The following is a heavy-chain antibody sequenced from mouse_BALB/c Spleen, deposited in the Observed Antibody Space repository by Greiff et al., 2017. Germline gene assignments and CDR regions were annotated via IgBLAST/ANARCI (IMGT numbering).Heavy chain of an antibody. V-gene: IGHV2-6-7*01. Sequence: VMLVESGPGLVAPSQSLSITCTVSGFSLTGYGVNWVRQPPGKGLEWLGMIWGDGSTDYNSALKSRLSISKDNSKGQVFLKMNSLQTDDTARYYGARDYYGSSYAMDYWGQGTSVTVSS. D-gene: IGHD1-1*01. CDR1: GFSLTGYG. CDR3: ARDYYGSSYAMDY. CDR2: IWGDGST. J-gene: IGHJ4*01.